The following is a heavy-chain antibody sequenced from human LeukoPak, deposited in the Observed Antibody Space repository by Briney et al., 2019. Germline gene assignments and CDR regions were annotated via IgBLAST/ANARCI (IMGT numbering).Heavy chain of an antibody. CDR3: ARSNGSGWPNWFDP. D-gene: IGHD6-19*01. CDR1: GYSISSGYY. Sequence: SETLSLTCAVSGYSISSGYYWGWIRQPPGKGLEWIGSIYHSGSTYYNPSLKSRVTISVDTSKSQFSLKLSSVTAADTAVYYCARSNGSGWPNWFDPWGQGTLVTVSS. CDR2: IYHSGST. J-gene: IGHJ5*02. V-gene: IGHV4-38-2*01.